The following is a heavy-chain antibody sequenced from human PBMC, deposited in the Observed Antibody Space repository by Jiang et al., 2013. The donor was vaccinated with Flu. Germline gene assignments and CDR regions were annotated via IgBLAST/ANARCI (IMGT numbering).Heavy chain of an antibody. V-gene: IGHV4-34*01. Sequence: LLKPSETLSLTCAVYGGSFSGYYWSWIRQPPGKGLEWIGEINHSGSTNYNPSLKSRVTISVDTSKNQFSLKLSSVTAADTAVYYCARSGGLLWFGELWNPHKKSYYFDYWGQGTLVTVSS. CDR1: GGSFSGYY. J-gene: IGHJ4*02. CDR2: INHSGST. CDR3: ARSGGLLWFGELWNPHKKSYYFDY. D-gene: IGHD3-10*01.